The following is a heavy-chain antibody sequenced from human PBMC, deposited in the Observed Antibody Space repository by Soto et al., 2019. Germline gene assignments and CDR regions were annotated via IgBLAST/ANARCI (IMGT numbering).Heavy chain of an antibody. D-gene: IGHD2-8*02. CDR2: INAGNGNT. V-gene: IGHV1-3*01. Sequence: QVQLVQSGAEVKKPGASVKVSCKASGYTFTSYAMHWVRQAPGQRLEWMGWINAGNGNTKYSQKFQGRVTITRDTSASTAYMELSSLRSEDTAVYYCARDLVVGAASDYWGQGTLVTVSS. CDR1: GYTFTSYA. J-gene: IGHJ4*02. CDR3: ARDLVVGAASDY.